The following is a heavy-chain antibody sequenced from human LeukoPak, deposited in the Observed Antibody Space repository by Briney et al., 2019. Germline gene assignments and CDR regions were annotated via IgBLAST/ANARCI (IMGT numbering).Heavy chain of an antibody. D-gene: IGHD5-12*01. V-gene: IGHV5-51*01. CDR2: IYPSDSDT. Sequence: GESLQISCKASGYPFNTNWIGWVRQMPGKGLEWMGIIYPSDSDTRYSPSFQGQVTISADKSISTAYLQWSSLKASDTAMYYCARPSNSGYDYWGQGALVTVSS. J-gene: IGHJ4*02. CDR3: ARPSNSGYDY. CDR1: GYPFNTNW.